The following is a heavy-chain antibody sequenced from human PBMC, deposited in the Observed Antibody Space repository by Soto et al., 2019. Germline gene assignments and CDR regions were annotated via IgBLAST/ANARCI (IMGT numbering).Heavy chain of an antibody. CDR3: ARGPNYIVVGTAIPHHYYYGMDV. J-gene: IGHJ6*01. CDR1: GGSFSGYY. D-gene: IGHD2-21*02. CDR2: INHSGST. V-gene: IGHV4-34*01. Sequence: SETLSLTCAAYGGSFSGYYWSWIRQPPGKGLEWIGEINHSGSTNYNPSLKSRVTISVDTSKNQFSLKLSSVTAADTAVYYCARGPNYIVVGTAIPHHYYYGMDVWGQATTVTVSS.